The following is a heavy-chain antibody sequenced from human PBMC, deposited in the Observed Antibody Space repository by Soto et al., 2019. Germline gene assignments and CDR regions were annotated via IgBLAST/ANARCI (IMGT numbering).Heavy chain of an antibody. J-gene: IGHJ6*02. CDR1: GFTFSSYA. D-gene: IGHD6-13*01. CDR2: ISGSGGST. V-gene: IGHV3-23*01. Sequence: GGSLRLSCAASGFTFSSYAMSWVRQAPGKGLEWVSAISGSGGSTYYADSVKGRFTISRDNSKNTMYLQMNSRRAEDTDVYYCAKDSDQSSSSWYRVFLYYYYYYGMDVWGQGITVTVS. CDR3: AKDSDQSSSSWYRVFLYYYYYYGMDV.